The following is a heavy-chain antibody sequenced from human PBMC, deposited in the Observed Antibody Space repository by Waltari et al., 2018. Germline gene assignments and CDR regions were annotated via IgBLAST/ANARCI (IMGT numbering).Heavy chain of an antibody. D-gene: IGHD2-15*01. CDR2: IIPIFGTA. CDR3: ARRYCSGGSCYSYNWFDP. Sequence: QVQLVQSGAEVKKPGYSVKFSCKASGGTFSSYATSWVRQAPGQWLEWMGGIIPIFGTANYAQKFQGRVTITADESTSTADMELSSLRSEDTAVYYCARRYCSGGSCYSYNWFDPWGQGTLVTVSS. V-gene: IGHV1-69*13. CDR1: GGTFSSYA. J-gene: IGHJ5*02.